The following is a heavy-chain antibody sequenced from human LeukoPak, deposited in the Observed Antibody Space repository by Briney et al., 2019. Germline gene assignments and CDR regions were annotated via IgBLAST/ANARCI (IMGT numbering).Heavy chain of an antibody. D-gene: IGHD1-14*01. V-gene: IGHV3-74*01. Sequence: GGSLRLSCAASGLTFSSHWMHWVRQAPGKGLVWVSRITNDGSSTTYADSVKGRFTISRDNAKNMLYLQVNSLRAEDTAVCYCATQQGGNPAYWGQGTLVTVSS. CDR3: ATQQGGNPAY. J-gene: IGHJ4*02. CDR2: ITNDGSST. CDR1: GLTFSSHW.